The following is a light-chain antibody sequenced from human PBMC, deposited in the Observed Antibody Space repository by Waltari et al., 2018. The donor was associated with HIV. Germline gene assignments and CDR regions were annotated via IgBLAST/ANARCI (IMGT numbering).Light chain of an antibody. CDR2: EDS. V-gene: IGLV3-10*01. Sequence: SYELTQPPSVAVSPGQTARITCTGDALPKKYASWYQQKSGQAPVLVIYEDSKRPSGFPEGFSGSSSGTTATLTIRGAQVEDEADYYCYSTDNSGHHRVFGTGTKLTVL. CDR3: YSTDNSGHHRV. J-gene: IGLJ2*01. CDR1: ALPKKY.